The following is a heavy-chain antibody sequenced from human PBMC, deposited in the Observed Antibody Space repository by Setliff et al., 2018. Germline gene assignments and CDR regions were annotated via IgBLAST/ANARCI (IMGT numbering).Heavy chain of an antibody. CDR2: LHTSGGT. V-gene: IGHV4-61*02. Sequence: SETLSLTCAVSGGSISSGSYYWSWIRQPAGKGLEWVGRLHTSGGTNYNPSLKSRVTISVDTSKNQFSLRLRSVTAADTAVYFCARDNTMVGATDYWGLGTLVTVSS. CDR3: ARDNTMVGATDY. D-gene: IGHD1-26*01. CDR1: GGSISSGSYY. J-gene: IGHJ4*02.